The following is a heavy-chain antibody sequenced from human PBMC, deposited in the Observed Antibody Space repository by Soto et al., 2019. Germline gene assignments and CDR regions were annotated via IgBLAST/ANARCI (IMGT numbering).Heavy chain of an antibody. J-gene: IGHJ6*03. CDR3: TTGGRRVPAAIPPYYYYYYYMDV. V-gene: IGHV3-15*01. CDR2: IKSKTDGGTT. D-gene: IGHD2-2*01. CDR1: GFTFSNAW. Sequence: GGSLRLSCAASGFTFSNAWMSWVRQAPGKGLEWVGRIKSKTDGGTTDYAAPVKGRFTISRDDSKNTLYLQMNSLKTEDTAVYYCTTGGRRVPAAIPPYYYYYYYMDVWGKGTTVTVSS.